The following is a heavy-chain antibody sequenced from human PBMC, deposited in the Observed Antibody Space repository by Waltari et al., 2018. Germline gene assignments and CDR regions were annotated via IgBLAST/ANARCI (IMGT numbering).Heavy chain of an antibody. D-gene: IGHD2-15*01. Sequence: QLRLQESGPGLVKPSGTLSLTCAVSGDSMSITDCWSWVRQPPGKGLEWIGEGRGSGRTNYSPSFASRLTISLDTSNKQFSLKVTSATAADTAVYYCARDRGRGLYLDSWGPGTLVTVSP. CDR3: ARDRGRGLYLDS. V-gene: IGHV4-4*02. J-gene: IGHJ4*02. CDR2: GRGSGRT. CDR1: GDSMSITDC.